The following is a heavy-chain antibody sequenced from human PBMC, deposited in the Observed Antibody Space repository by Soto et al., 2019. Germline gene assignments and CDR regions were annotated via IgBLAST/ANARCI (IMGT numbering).Heavy chain of an antibody. CDR3: ARRESYGSGSYSLDS. D-gene: IGHD3-10*01. Sequence: ASVKVSCKASGHSFSDYYVHWVRQAPGQGLEWMGWINPNRGGTNLAQKFQGRVTLTRDTSITTAYMEITRLRPGDTAIYYCARRESYGSGSYSLDSWGQGTPVTVSS. CDR2: INPNRGGT. J-gene: IGHJ4*02. CDR1: GHSFSDYY. V-gene: IGHV1-2*02.